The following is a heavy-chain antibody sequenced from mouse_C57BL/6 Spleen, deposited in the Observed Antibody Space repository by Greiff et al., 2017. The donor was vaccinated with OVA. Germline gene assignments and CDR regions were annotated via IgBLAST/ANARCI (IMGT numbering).Heavy chain of an antibody. CDR2: INYDGSST. D-gene: IGHD2-3*01. Sequence: EVKVVESEGGLVQPGRSMKLSCTASGFTFSDYYMAWVRQVPEKGLEWVANINYDGSSTYYLDSLKSRFIISRDNAKNILYLQMSSLKSEDTATYYCARAIYDGYYDYWGQGTTLTVSS. J-gene: IGHJ2*01. V-gene: IGHV5-16*01. CDR1: GFTFSDYY. CDR3: ARAIYDGYYDY.